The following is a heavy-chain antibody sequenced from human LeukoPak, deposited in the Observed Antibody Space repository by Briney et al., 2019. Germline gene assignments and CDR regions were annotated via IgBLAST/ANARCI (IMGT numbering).Heavy chain of an antibody. Sequence: SVKVSCKASGGTFSSYAISWVRQAPGQGLEWMGGIIPIFGTANYAQKFQGRVTITTDESTSTAYMELSSLRSEDTAVYYCATHLSQAAAGYYYYYMHVWGKGTTVTVSS. D-gene: IGHD6-13*01. J-gene: IGHJ6*03. CDR3: ATHLSQAAAGYYYYYMHV. V-gene: IGHV1-69*05. CDR1: GGTFSSYA. CDR2: IIPIFGTA.